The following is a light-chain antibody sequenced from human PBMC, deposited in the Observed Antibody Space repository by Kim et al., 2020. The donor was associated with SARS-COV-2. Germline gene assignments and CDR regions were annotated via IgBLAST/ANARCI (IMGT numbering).Light chain of an antibody. CDR2: KTS. CDR1: QSFSSW. V-gene: IGKV1-5*03. J-gene: IGKJ5*01. CDR3: QQYKNVTRT. Sequence: DIQMTQSPSTLSASVGDRVSITCRASQSFSSWLAWYQQKPGKVPKLLIYKTSILESGVPSRFSGSGSGTEFTLTISSLQPDDFATYYSQQYKNVTRTFGQGTRLGIK.